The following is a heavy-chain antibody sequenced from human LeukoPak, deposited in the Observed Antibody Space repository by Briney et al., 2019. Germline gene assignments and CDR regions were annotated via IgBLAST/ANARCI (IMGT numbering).Heavy chain of an antibody. CDR1: GFTFSSYD. Sequence: PGGSLRLSCAASGFTFSSYDMHWVRKAPGKGLEWVSNIGTAGDPYYPGSVKVGFTISRENAKNALYLQMNSLRAGDTAVYYGAKEGGGAAFDIWGQGTMVTVSS. CDR2: IGTAGDP. CDR3: AKEGGGAAFDI. D-gene: IGHD3-16*01. J-gene: IGHJ3*02. V-gene: IGHV3-13*05.